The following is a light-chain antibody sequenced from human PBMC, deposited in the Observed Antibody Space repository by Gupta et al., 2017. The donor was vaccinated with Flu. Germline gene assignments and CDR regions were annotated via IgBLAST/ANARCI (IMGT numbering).Light chain of an antibody. CDR3: QNRDSSPCT. J-gene: IGKJ2*02. CDR1: QSITNY. CDR2: GAS. V-gene: IGKV1-39*01. Sequence: PSSLSASVGDRVTVTCRASQSITNYLNWYQQKPGKAPKLLIYGASNLQGGVPSRFSGSGSGTDFTLTISRLQPEDFANYYCQNRDSSPCTFGQGTEVEIK.